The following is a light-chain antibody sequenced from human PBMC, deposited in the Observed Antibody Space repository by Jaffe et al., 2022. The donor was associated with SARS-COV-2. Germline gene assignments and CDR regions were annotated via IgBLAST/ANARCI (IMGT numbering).Light chain of an antibody. V-gene: IGKV1-39*01. CDR3: QQTYSTPFT. CDR1: QSVSAY. CDR2: AVS. Sequence: DIQMTQSPSSLSASVGDRVTITCRASQSVSAYLNWYQQKPGKAPNLLIHAVSSLQSGVPSNFSGSGSASGTDFTLTISSLQPEDSAIYLCQQTYSTPFTFGPGTKVDIK. J-gene: IGKJ3*01.